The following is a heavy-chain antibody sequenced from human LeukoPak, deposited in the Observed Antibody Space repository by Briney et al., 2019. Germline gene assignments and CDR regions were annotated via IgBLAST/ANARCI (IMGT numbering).Heavy chain of an antibody. V-gene: IGHV1-8*02. D-gene: IGHD3-10*01. CDR3: ASMVRGVTSYYHYGMDV. CDR2: MNPNSGNT. J-gene: IGHJ6*02. CDR1: GYIFAGYY. Sequence: APVKVSCKASGYIFAGYYIHWVRQATGQGLQWMGWMNPNSGNTGYAQKFQGRVIMTRNTSISTAYMELSSLRSEDTAVYYCASMVRGVTSYYHYGMDVWGQGTTVTVSS.